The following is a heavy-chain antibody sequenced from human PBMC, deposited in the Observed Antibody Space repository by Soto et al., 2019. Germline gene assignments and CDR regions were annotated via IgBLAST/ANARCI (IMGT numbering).Heavy chain of an antibody. CDR3: ALAFGEYMPFDY. J-gene: IGHJ4*02. V-gene: IGHV4-4*02. CDR1: GGSISSSNW. Sequence: SGTLSLTCAVSGGSISSSNWWNWVRQPPGKGLEWIGEIYHSGSTNCNPSLKSRVTISVDKSKNQFSLKLSSVTAADTAVYYCALAFGEYMPFDYWGQGTLVTVSS. D-gene: IGHD3-10*01. CDR2: IYHSGST.